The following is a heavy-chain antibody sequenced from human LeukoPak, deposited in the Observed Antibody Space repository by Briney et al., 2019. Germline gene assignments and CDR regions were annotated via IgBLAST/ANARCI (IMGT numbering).Heavy chain of an antibody. CDR2: IIPIFGTA. Sequence: GASVKVSCKASGGTFSNYAISWVRQAPGQGLEWMGGIIPIFGTASYAQKFQGRVTIIADKSTSTAYMEVSSLRSDDTAVYYCARTDNKYDSRLLFNWGQGTQIIVSS. CDR3: ARTDNKYDSRLLFN. CDR1: GGTFSNYA. J-gene: IGHJ4*02. D-gene: IGHD3-22*01. V-gene: IGHV1-69*06.